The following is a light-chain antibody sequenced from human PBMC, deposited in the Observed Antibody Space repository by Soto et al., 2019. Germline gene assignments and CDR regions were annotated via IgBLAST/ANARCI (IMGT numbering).Light chain of an antibody. CDR3: QQRSNWPLT. CDR2: DAS. V-gene: IGKV3-11*01. J-gene: IGKJ4*01. Sequence: EIVMTQSLATLSVSPGERATLSCRASQSLSINLAWYQQKPGQAPRLLIYDASNRATGIPARFSGSGSGTDFTLTISSLEPEDFAVYYCQQRSNWPLTFGGGTKVDIK. CDR1: QSLSIN.